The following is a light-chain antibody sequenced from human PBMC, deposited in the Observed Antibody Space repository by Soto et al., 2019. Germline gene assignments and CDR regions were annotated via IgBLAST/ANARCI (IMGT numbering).Light chain of an antibody. CDR1: QDISNW. CDR2: AAS. J-gene: IGKJ5*01. CDR3: QQARRFPIT. Sequence: DIQMTQSPSSVSASVGDRFTISCRASQDISNWLAWYQQKPGEAPKFLIYAASNLQSGVPSKFSVSGSGTDFTLTISSLQPEDFAVYYCQQARRFPITFGQGTRLEIK. V-gene: IGKV1-12*01.